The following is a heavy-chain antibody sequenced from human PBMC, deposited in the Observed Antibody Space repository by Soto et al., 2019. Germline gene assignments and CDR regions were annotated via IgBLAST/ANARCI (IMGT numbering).Heavy chain of an antibody. Sequence: QVQLVESGGGLVKPGGSLRLSCAASGFTFSDYYMSWIRQAPGKGLEWVSYISSSGSTIYYADSVKGRFTISRDNAKNSLYLQMNSLRAEDTAVYYCARGNDVDTAMVRPATEYFQHWGQGTLVTVSS. V-gene: IGHV3-11*01. J-gene: IGHJ1*01. CDR3: ARGNDVDTAMVRPATEYFQH. CDR2: ISSSGSTI. D-gene: IGHD5-18*01. CDR1: GFTFSDYY.